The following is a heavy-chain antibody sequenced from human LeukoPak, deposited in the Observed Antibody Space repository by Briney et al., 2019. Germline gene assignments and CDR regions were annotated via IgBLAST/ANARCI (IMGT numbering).Heavy chain of an antibody. D-gene: IGHD3-10*01. CDR2: IKHDRDEK. CDR3: AREKGGILWFGELL. V-gene: IGHV3-7*01. J-gene: IGHJ4*02. Sequence: GGSLRLSCAASGFTVSSNYMSWVRQAPGKGLEWVANIKHDRDEKHYADSVKGRFTISRDNAKNTLYLQMDRLRVDDTAVYYCAREKGGILWFGELLGGQGTLVTVSS. CDR1: GFTVSSNY.